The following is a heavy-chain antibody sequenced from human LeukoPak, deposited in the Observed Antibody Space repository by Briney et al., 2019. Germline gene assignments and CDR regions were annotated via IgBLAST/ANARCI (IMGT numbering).Heavy chain of an antibody. D-gene: IGHD3-10*01. CDR3: AGAVKSTYGNPSWYFDL. Sequence: PSETLSLTCAVYGGSFTDHYWSWIPQPPGKGLEWSGEITHTGNTNHNPSPTSRVAVSVDTSKNQFSLKLTSVTAADTAIYYCAGAVKSTYGNPSWYFDLWGRGTLVTVSS. J-gene: IGHJ2*01. CDR1: GGSFTDHY. CDR2: ITHTGNT. V-gene: IGHV4-34*01.